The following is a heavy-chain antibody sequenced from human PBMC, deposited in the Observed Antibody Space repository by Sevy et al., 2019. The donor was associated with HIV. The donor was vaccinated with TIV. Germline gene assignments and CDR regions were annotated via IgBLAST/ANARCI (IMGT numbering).Heavy chain of an antibody. D-gene: IGHD2-2*02. V-gene: IGHV5-51*01. CDR2: IYPGDSDT. Sequence: GESLKISCKGSGYSFTSYWIDWVRQMPGKGLEWMGIIYPGDSDTRYSPSFQGQVTISADKSISTAYLQWSSLKASDTAMYYCARLSCSSTSCYTGYYYYYGMDVWGQGTTVTVSS. CDR1: GYSFTSYW. CDR3: ARLSCSSTSCYTGYYYYYGMDV. J-gene: IGHJ6*02.